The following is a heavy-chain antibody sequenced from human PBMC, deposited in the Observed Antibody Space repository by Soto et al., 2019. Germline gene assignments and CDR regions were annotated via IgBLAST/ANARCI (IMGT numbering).Heavy chain of an antibody. Sequence: QVQLVESGGGVVQPGRSLRLSCAASGFTFSSYGMHWVRQAPGKGLEWVAVISYDGSNKYYADSVKGRFTISRDNSKNTLDLQMNSLRAEDTAVYYCAKGSLESNYYGMDVWGQGTTVTVSS. CDR3: AKGSLESNYYGMDV. D-gene: IGHD3-3*01. CDR1: GFTFSSYG. CDR2: ISYDGSNK. V-gene: IGHV3-30*18. J-gene: IGHJ6*02.